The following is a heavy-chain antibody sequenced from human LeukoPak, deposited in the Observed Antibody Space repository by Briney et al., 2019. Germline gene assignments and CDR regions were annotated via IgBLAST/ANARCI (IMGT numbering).Heavy chain of an antibody. J-gene: IGHJ4*02. Sequence: GGSLRLSCAASGFTVSSNSMNWVRQAPGKGLEWVSYISSSSGSIYYADSVKGRFTISRDNAKNSLYLQMSSLRVEDTAVYYCARVGCTTTSCLANWGQGTLVTVSS. V-gene: IGHV3-48*04. D-gene: IGHD2-2*01. CDR2: ISSSSGSI. CDR3: ARVGCTTTSCLAN. CDR1: GFTVSSNS.